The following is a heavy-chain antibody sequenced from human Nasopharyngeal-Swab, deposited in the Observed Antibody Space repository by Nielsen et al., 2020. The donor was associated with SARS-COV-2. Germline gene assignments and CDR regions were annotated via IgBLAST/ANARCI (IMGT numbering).Heavy chain of an antibody. CDR2: IYPGDSGT. CDR3: ARLLAAGLAYFDY. Sequence: VRQMPGKGLEWMGIIYPGDSGTRYSPSFQGQVTISADKSISTAYLQWSSLKASDTAMYYCARLLAAGLAYFDYWGQGTLVTVSS. J-gene: IGHJ4*02. V-gene: IGHV5-51*01. D-gene: IGHD3-3*01.